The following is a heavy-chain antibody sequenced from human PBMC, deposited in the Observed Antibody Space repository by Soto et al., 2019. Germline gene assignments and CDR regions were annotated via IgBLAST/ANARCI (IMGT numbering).Heavy chain of an antibody. D-gene: IGHD1-1*01. CDR3: ARGKGMEENYYYYGMDI. CDR2: INGGTGQT. CDR1: GYTFSTYA. Sequence: ASVKVSCKASGYTFSTYAMHWVRQAPGQSLEWMGWINGGTGQTRYSQRFQDRVTITRDTSATTTYMDLTSLRSEDTAVYYCARGKGMEENYYYYGMDIWGQGTTVTVSS. J-gene: IGHJ6*02. V-gene: IGHV1-3*01.